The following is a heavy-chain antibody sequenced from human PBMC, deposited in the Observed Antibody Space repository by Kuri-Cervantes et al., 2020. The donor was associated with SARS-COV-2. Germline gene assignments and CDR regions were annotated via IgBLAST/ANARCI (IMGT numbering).Heavy chain of an antibody. CDR2: IKQDGSEK. Sequence: GESLKISCAASGFTFSSYWMSWVRQAPGKGLEWVANIKQDGSEKYYVDSVKGRFTISRDNAKNSLYLQMNSLRAEDTAVYYCARGNCSSTSCYPYFDYWGQGTLVTVSS. D-gene: IGHD2-2*01. J-gene: IGHJ4*02. CDR3: ARGNCSSTSCYPYFDY. V-gene: IGHV3-7*01. CDR1: GFTFSSYW.